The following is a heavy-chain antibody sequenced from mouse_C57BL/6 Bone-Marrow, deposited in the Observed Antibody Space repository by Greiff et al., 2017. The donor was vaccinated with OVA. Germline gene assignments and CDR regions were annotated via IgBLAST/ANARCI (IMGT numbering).Heavy chain of an antibody. J-gene: IGHJ4*01. CDR3: ARQRDYSNFYAMDY. CDR1: GFSLTSYG. D-gene: IGHD2-5*01. CDR2: IWSDGST. V-gene: IGHV2-6-1*01. Sequence: VKLMESGPGLVAPSQSLSITCTVSGFSLTSYGVHWVRQPPGKGLEWLVVIWSDGSTTYNSAPKSRLSISKDNSKSQVFLKMNSLQTDDTAMYYCARQRDYSNFYAMDYWGQGTSVTVSS.